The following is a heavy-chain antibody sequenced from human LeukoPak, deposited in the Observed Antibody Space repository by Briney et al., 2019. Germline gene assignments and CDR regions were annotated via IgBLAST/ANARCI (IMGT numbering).Heavy chain of an antibody. D-gene: IGHD6-19*01. CDR2: IYYSGST. CDR3: ARDQRPRYSSGWYFDY. V-gene: IGHV4-61*01. Sequence: PSETLSLTCTVSGGSISSSSYYWSWIRQPPGKGLEWIGYIYYSGSTNYNPSLKSRVTISVDTSKNQFSLKLSSVTAADTAVYYCARDQRPRYSSGWYFDYWGQGTLVTVSS. J-gene: IGHJ4*02. CDR1: GGSISSSSYY.